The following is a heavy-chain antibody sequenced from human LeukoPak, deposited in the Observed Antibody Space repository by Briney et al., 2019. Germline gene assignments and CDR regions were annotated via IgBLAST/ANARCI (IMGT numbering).Heavy chain of an antibody. Sequence: PGGSLRLSCAASGFTFSSYELNWVRQAPGGGLEWVSYISSSGSTIYYADSVKGRFTISRDNAKNSLYLQLNSLRAEDTAVYYCARGHYDILTGYIEYHFDYWGQGTLVTVSS. CDR2: ISSSGSTI. V-gene: IGHV3-48*03. CDR3: ARGHYDILTGYIEYHFDY. D-gene: IGHD3-9*01. CDR1: GFTFSSYE. J-gene: IGHJ4*02.